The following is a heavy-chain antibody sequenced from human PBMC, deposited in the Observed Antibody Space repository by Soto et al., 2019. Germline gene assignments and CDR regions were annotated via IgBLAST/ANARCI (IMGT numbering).Heavy chain of an antibody. Sequence: QLQLQESGPGLVKPSETLSLTCTVSGGSISSSSYYWGWIRQPPGKGLEWIGSIYYSGSTYYNPSLKSRVTISVDTSKNQFSLKLSSVTAADTAVYYCAPLTRHDYGDLELIPPWGQGTLVTVSS. J-gene: IGHJ5*02. V-gene: IGHV4-39*01. D-gene: IGHD4-17*01. CDR3: APLTRHDYGDLELIPP. CDR1: GGSISSSSYY. CDR2: IYYSGST.